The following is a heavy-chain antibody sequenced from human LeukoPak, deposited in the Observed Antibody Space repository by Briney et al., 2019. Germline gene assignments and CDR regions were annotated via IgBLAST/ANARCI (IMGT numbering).Heavy chain of an antibody. Sequence: ASLTVSCTPSGGTFSSYAISWVRQAPGQELERMGGIIPILGTANYAQKFQGRVTITADESTSTAFMELSSLRSEDTAEYYCARGDYYGSGSYRGFDYWGQGTLVTVSS. D-gene: IGHD3-10*01. CDR1: GGTFSSYA. J-gene: IGHJ4*02. CDR2: IIPILGTA. V-gene: IGHV1-69*13. CDR3: ARGDYYGSGSYRGFDY.